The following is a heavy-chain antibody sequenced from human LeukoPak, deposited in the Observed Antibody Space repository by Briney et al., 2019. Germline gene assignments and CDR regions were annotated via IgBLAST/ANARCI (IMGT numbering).Heavy chain of an antibody. D-gene: IGHD6-19*01. J-gene: IGHJ4*02. V-gene: IGHV4-4*02. CDR3: ARRQWGAVGFDY. Sequence: GTLSLTCTVSGDSVSSTHWWSWVRQPPGKGLEWIGEIYRSGSTNDNPSLKSRVTVSVDQSKNQFSLKLTSVTAADTAVYYCARRQWGAVGFDYRGQGTLVTVSS. CDR2: IYRSGST. CDR1: GDSVSSTHW.